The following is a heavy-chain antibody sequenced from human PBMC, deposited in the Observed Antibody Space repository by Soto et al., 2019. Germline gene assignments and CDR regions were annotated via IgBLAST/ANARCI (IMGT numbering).Heavy chain of an antibody. CDR1: GGSISSSSYY. V-gene: IGHV4-39*01. Sequence: QLQLQESGPGLVKPSETLSLTCTVSGGSISSSSYYWGWIRRPPGKGLEWIGSIYYSGSTYYNPSLKSRVTISVDTSKNQFSLKLSSVTAADTAVYYCASPKIAFYNWFDPWGQGTLVTVSS. D-gene: IGHD3-3*02. CDR3: ASPKIAFYNWFDP. CDR2: IYYSGST. J-gene: IGHJ5*02.